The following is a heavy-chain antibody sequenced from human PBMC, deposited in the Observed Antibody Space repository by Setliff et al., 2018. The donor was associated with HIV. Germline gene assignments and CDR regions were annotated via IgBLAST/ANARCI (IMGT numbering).Heavy chain of an antibody. CDR3: TRDQWLEGPTYFDY. CDR1: VFTFTTYD. CDR2: IRNKVYGGTT. V-gene: IGHV3-49*04. D-gene: IGHD3-22*01. J-gene: IGHJ4*02. Sequence: GGSLRLSCVASVFTFTTYDMTWVRQAPGKGLEWVGFIRNKVYGGTTEYAASVKGRFTISRDDSKSIAYLQMNSRKTEGTDVYYCTRDQWLEGPTYFDYWGQGTRVTVAS.